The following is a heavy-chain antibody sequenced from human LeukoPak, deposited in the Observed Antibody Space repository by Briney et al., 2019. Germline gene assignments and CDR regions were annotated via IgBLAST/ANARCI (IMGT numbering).Heavy chain of an antibody. Sequence: ASVKVSCKASGYTFTSYDINWVRQATGQGLEWMGWMNPNSGNTGYAQKFQGRVTMTRNTSTSTAYMELSSLRSEDTAVYYCARGGEVYSSGWIYYYYGMDVWGQGTTVTVSS. D-gene: IGHD6-19*01. CDR1: GYTFTSYD. CDR2: MNPNSGNT. CDR3: ARGGEVYSSGWIYYYYGMDV. J-gene: IGHJ6*02. V-gene: IGHV1-8*01.